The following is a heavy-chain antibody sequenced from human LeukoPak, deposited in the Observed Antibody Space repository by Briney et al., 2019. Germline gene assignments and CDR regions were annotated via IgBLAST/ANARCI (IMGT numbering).Heavy chain of an antibody. CDR1: GGTFSSYA. V-gene: IGHV1-69*05. J-gene: IGHJ5*02. D-gene: IGHD1-26*01. CDR3: ARRSGSPNWFDP. CDR2: IIPIFGTA. Sequence: SVKVSCKASGGTFSSYAISWVRQAPGQGLEWMGGIIPIFGTANYAQKFQGRVTITTDESTSTAYMELSSLRSEDTAVYYCARRSGSPNWFDPWGQGTLVTVSS.